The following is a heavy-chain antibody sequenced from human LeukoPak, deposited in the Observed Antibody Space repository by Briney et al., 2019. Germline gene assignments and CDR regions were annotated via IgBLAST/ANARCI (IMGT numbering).Heavy chain of an antibody. Sequence: SETLSLTCTVSGGSISSYYWSWIRQPAGKGLEWIGRIYISGSGSTNYNPSLKSRVTMSVDTSKNQFSLKLSSVTAADTAVYYCARDKRVAVAGTYIYDYYMDVWGNGTTVTISS. CDR2: IYISGSGST. J-gene: IGHJ6*03. D-gene: IGHD6-19*01. CDR3: ARDKRVAVAGTYIYDYYMDV. V-gene: IGHV4-4*07. CDR1: GGSISSYY.